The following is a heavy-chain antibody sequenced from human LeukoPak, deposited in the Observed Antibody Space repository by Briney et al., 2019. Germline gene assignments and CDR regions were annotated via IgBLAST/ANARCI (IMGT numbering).Heavy chain of an antibody. J-gene: IGHJ4*02. CDR1: GFTFNKVW. CDR2: IKSKSDGGTT. D-gene: IGHD6-25*01. CDR3: TTEWQRGTYYFDF. Sequence: GGSLRLPCAVSGFTFNKVWMTWVRQAPGKGLEWVGRIKSKSDGGTTEYAASVKGRFTISRDDSKNTLYMQMNSLQTEDTGVYYCTTEWQRGTYYFDFWGQGTLVTVSS. V-gene: IGHV3-15*01.